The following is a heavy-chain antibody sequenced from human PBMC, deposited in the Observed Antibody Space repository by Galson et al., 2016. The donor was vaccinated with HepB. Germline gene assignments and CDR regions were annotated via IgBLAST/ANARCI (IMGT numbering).Heavy chain of an antibody. V-gene: IGHV3-53*01. CDR3: ARGQRYSCLYGMDV. Sequence: SLRLSCAASGFTVSDNYMTWVRQAPGKGLEWVSLIYSAGATYYADSVKGRFTISRDNSKNTLFLQMNSLRAEDTAVYYCARGQRYSCLYGMDVWGQGTTVTVSS. CDR1: GFTVSDNY. CDR2: IYSAGAT. D-gene: IGHD5-18*01. J-gene: IGHJ6*02.